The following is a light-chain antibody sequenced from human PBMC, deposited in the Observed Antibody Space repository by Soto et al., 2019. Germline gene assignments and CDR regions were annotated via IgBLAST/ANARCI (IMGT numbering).Light chain of an antibody. CDR3: QQYYSART. CDR2: WAS. J-gene: IGKJ1*01. CDR1: QSVLHSSNNKNY. Sequence: DIVMTQSPDSLAVSLGERATIHCKSSQSVLHSSNNKNYLAWYQQKAGQPPKLLIYWASTRESGVPDRFSGGGSGTDFTLTISSLQAEDVAVYYCQQYYSARTFGQGTKVDIK. V-gene: IGKV4-1*01.